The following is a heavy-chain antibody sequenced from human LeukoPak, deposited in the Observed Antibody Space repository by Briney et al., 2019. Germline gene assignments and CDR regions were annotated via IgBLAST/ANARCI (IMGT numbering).Heavy chain of an antibody. CDR2: ITNDGSST. Sequence: WGSLRLSCAASGFTFSSYWMHWVRQAPGKGLVWVSRITNDGSSTSHADSVKGRFTISRDNARNTLYLQMNSLRADDTAVYYCARGGWPGAFDIWGPGTMVTVSS. V-gene: IGHV3-74*01. D-gene: IGHD5-24*01. CDR1: GFTFSSYW. J-gene: IGHJ3*02. CDR3: ARGGWPGAFDI.